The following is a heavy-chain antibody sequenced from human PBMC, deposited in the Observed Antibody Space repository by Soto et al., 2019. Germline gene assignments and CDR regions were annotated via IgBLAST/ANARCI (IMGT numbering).Heavy chain of an antibody. CDR3: AIDLRAKVWGRGWNYFDY. J-gene: IGHJ4*02. CDR2: INHSGST. CDR1: GGSFSGYY. D-gene: IGHD3-16*01. Sequence: SETLSLTCAVYGGSFSGYYWSWIRQPPGKGLEWIGEINHSGSTNYNPSLKSRVTISVDTSKNQFSLTLSSVTAADTAVYYCAIDLRAKVWGRGWNYFDYWGQGTLVTVSS. V-gene: IGHV4-34*01.